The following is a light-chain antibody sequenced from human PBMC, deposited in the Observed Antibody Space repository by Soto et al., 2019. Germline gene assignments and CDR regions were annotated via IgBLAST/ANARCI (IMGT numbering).Light chain of an antibody. V-gene: IGKV3-15*01. CDR1: QSVSSS. CDR2: DAS. J-gene: IGKJ4*01. CDR3: QQYNNWPPLT. Sequence: EIVMTQSPATLSVSPGDRATLSCRASQSVSSSLAWYQQIPGQAPRLLIYDASTRATGIPARFGGSGSGTEFTLTISSLQSEDFAVYYCQQYNNWPPLTFGERTKVELK.